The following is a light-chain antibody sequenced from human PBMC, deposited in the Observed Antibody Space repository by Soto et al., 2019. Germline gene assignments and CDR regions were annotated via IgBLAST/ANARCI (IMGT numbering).Light chain of an antibody. V-gene: IGKV3-20*01. Sequence: EIVLTQSPGTLSSSPGERATLSCRASQSVSSSYLAWYQQKPGQAPRLLIYGASSRATGIPDRFSGSGSGTDFTLTISRLESVDFAVYYCQQYGSSLFTFGGGTNVEIK. CDR1: QSVSSSY. CDR2: GAS. J-gene: IGKJ4*01. CDR3: QQYGSSLFT.